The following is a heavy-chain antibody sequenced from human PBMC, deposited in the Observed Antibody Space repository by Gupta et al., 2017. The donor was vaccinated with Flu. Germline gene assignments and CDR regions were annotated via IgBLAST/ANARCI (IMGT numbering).Heavy chain of an antibody. CDR3: SRGQGHGVDV. CDR1: GFTFSSYW. V-gene: IGHV3-74*01. J-gene: IGHJ6*02. Sequence: EVQLVESGGGLVQPGGSLRLSCAASGFTFSSYWMHWVRQAPGKGLVWVSRISSDGSSTSFADSVKGRFTISRDNAKNALYLQMNSLRAEDTAVYYCSRGQGHGVDVWGQGTTVTVSS. CDR2: ISSDGSST.